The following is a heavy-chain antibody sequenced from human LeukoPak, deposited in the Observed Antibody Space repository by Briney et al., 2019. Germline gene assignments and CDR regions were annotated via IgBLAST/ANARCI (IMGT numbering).Heavy chain of an antibody. CDR1: GGSISSYY. V-gene: IGHV4-4*07. J-gene: IGHJ4*02. CDR3: ARDQPYYYDSSGYYYGGYFDY. CDR2: IYTSGST. Sequence: SETLSLTCTVSGGSISSYYWSWIRQPAGKGLEWIGRIYTSGSTNYNPSLKSRVTMSVDTSKNQFSLKLSSVTAADTAVYYCARDQPYYYDSSGYYYGGYFDYWGQGTLVTVSS. D-gene: IGHD3-22*01.